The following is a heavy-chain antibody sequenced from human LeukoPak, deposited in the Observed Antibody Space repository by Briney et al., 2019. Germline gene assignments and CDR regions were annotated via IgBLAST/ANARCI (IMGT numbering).Heavy chain of an antibody. CDR3: ARGGYSYGYGFDP. Sequence: SETLSLTCAVYGGSFSGYYWSWIRQPPGKGLEWIGEINHSGSTNYNPSLKSRVTISVDTSKNQFSLKLSSVTAADTAVYYCARGGYSYGYGFDPWGQGTLVTASS. CDR1: GGSFSGYY. V-gene: IGHV4-34*01. J-gene: IGHJ5*02. D-gene: IGHD5-18*01. CDR2: INHSGST.